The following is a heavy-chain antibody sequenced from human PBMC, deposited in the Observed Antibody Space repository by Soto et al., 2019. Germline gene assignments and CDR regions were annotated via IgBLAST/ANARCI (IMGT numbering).Heavy chain of an antibody. V-gene: IGHV1-2*02. D-gene: IGHD5-12*01. J-gene: IGHJ6*02. CDR3: ARDRRVATSRMDV. Sequence: ASVKVSCKASGYTFTSYDINWVRQATGQGLEWMGWMNPNSGSTNYAQKFQGRVTMTRDTSISTAYMELSRLRSDDTAVYYCARDRRVATSRMDVWGQGTTVTVSS. CDR1: GYTFTSYD. CDR2: MNPNSGST.